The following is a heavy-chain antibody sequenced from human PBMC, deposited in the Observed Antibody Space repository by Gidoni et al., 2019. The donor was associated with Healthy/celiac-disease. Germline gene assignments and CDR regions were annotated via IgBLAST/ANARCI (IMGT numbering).Heavy chain of an antibody. D-gene: IGHD3-9*01. J-gene: IGHJ4*02. V-gene: IGHV3-21*01. CDR1: GFTFSSYS. CDR3: ARARETYYDILTGLLEGEVDY. Sequence: EVQLVESGGGLVKPGGSLRLSCAASGFTFSSYSMNWVRQAPGKGLEWVSSISGSSSYIYYADSVKGRFTISRDNAKNSLYLQMNSLRAEDTAVYYCARARETYYDILTGLLEGEVDYWGQGTLVTVSS. CDR2: ISGSSSYI.